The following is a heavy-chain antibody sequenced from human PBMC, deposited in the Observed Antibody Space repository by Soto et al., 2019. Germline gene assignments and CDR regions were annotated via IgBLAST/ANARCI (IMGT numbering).Heavy chain of an antibody. CDR1: GFTFSSYG. Sequence: QVQLVESGGGVVQPGRSLRLSCAASGFTFSSYGMHWVRQAPGKGLEWVAVISYDGSNKYYADSVKGRFTISRDNSKNTLYLQMNSLRAEDTAVYYCAKASGAYSSSWDLRVYYGMDVWGQGTTVTVSS. D-gene: IGHD6-13*01. J-gene: IGHJ6*02. CDR2: ISYDGSNK. CDR3: AKASGAYSSSWDLRVYYGMDV. V-gene: IGHV3-30*18.